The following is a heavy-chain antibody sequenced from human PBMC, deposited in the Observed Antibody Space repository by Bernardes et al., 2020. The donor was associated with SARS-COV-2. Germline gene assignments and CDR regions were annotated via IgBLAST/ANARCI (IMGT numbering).Heavy chain of an antibody. CDR1: NGSIRSSSYY. CDR3: ARPGLEDYRSGSFRFDY. V-gene: IGHV4-39*01. Sequence: TLSLTCSVSNGSIRSSSYYWGWIRQPPGKGLEWIGSIYFSGGTYYNPSLQSRVTISLDTSKNQFSLKLTSVTAADTAVYYCARPGLEDYRSGSFRFDYWGQGTLVTVSS. D-gene: IGHD3-16*01. J-gene: IGHJ4*02. CDR2: IYFSGGT.